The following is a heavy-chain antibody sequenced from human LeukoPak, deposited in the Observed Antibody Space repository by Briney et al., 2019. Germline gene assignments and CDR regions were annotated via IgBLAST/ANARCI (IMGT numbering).Heavy chain of an antibody. J-gene: IGHJ4*02. CDR1: GLILSSYV. Sequence: WGSLRLSCAASGLILSSYVMSWVRQAPGKGLEWVSTITVSGGSTYYADSVKGRFTISRDNSKNTLYLEINSLSADDTAVYYCATTDTTCYWGQGTLVTVSS. CDR3: ATTDTTCY. D-gene: IGHD1-14*01. V-gene: IGHV3-23*01. CDR2: ITVSGGST.